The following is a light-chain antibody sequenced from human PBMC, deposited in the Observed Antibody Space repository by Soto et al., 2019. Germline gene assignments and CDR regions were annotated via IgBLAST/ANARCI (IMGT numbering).Light chain of an antibody. Sequence: QSVLTQSPSASASLGASVKLTCTLSSGHSDYAIAWHQQQPEKGPRYLMKLNSDGSHTKGDGIPDRFSGSSSGAERYLTISSLQSEDEADYYCQTWGTNWLFGGGTKLTVL. CDR1: SGHSDYA. V-gene: IGLV4-69*01. CDR2: LNSDGSH. J-gene: IGLJ3*02. CDR3: QTWGTNWL.